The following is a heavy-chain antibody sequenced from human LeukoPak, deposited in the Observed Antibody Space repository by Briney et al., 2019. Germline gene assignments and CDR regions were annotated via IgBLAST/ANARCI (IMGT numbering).Heavy chain of an antibody. CDR1: GFTFSNYW. J-gene: IGHJ6*03. V-gene: IGHV3-74*01. D-gene: IGHD3-3*01. CDR3: ARDANPYDFWSGYYYYYYYMDV. Sequence: PGGSLRLSCAASGFTFSNYWMHWVRQAPGKGLVLVSRINSDGSSTSYADSVKGRFTISRDNAKNTLYLQMNSLRAEDTAVYYCARDANPYDFWSGYYYYYYYMDVWGKGTTVTVSS. CDR2: INSDGSST.